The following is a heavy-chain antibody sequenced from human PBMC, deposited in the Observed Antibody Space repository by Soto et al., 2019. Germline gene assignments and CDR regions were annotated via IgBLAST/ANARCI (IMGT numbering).Heavy chain of an antibody. J-gene: IGHJ6*02. CDR2: IIPIFGTA. CDR3: ARWGYTTIFGAHYGMDV. D-gene: IGHD3-3*01. V-gene: IGHV1-69*06. CDR1: GGTFSSYA. Sequence: SVKVSCKASGGTFSSYAISWVRQAPGQGLGWMGGIIPIFGTANYAQKFQGRVTITADKSTSTAYMELSSLRSEDTAVYYCARWGYTTIFGAHYGMDVWGQGTTVTVSS.